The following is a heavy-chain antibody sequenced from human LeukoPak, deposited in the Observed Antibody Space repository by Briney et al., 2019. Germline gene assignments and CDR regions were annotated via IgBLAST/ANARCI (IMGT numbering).Heavy chain of an antibody. CDR2: MNPNSGNT. D-gene: IGHD3-10*01. CDR3: ARGHWSSYRVLWFGGDKKDVARFDP. Sequence: ASVKVSCKASGYTFTSYDINSVRQATGQGLEWMGWMNPNSGNTGYAQKFQGRVTMTRNTSISTAYMELSSLRSEDTAVYYCARGHWSSYRVLWFGGDKKDVARFDPWGQGTLVTVSS. CDR1: GYTFTSYD. J-gene: IGHJ5*02. V-gene: IGHV1-8*01.